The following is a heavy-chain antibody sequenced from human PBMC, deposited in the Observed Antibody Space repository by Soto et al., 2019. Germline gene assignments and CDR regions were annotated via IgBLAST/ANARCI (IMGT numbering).Heavy chain of an antibody. V-gene: IGHV4-59*01. CDR1: GGSMISYY. D-gene: IGHD2-2*01. J-gene: IGHJ4*02. Sequence: SETLSLTCTVSGGSMISYYWSWIRQPPGRGLEWIGFIYYAGSTKYNPSLNSRVTISVDTSKNQFSLKLSSVTAADTAVYYCAREDRYCSSTSCYAEGFDYWGQGTLVTVSS. CDR3: AREDRYCSSTSCYAEGFDY. CDR2: IYYAGST.